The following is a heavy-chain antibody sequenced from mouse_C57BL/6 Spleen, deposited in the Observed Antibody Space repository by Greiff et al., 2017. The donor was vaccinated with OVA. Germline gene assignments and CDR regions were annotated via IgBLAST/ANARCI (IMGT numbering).Heavy chain of an antibody. CDR2: ISDGGSYT. V-gene: IGHV5-4*01. CDR3: ARDGDYDGYYFDY. CDR1: GFTFSSYA. D-gene: IGHD2-4*01. J-gene: IGHJ2*01. Sequence: EVMLVESGGGLVKPGGSLKLSCAASGFTFSSYAMSWVRQTPEKRLEWVATISDGGSYTYYPDNVKGRFTISRDNAKNNLYLQMSQLKSEDTAMYYCARDGDYDGYYFDYWGQGTTLTVSS.